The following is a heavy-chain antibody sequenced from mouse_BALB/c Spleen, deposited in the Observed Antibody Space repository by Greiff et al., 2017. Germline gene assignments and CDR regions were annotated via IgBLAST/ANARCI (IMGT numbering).Heavy chain of an antibody. Sequence: QVQLQQSGAELVRPGTSVKISCKASGYTFTNYWLGWVKQRPGHGLEWIGDIYPGGGYTNYNEKFKGKATLTADTSSSTAYMQLSSLTSEDSAVYFCANDYGYYFDDWGQGTTLTVSS. V-gene: IGHV1-63*02. CDR1: GYTFTNYW. J-gene: IGHJ2*01. CDR2: IYPGGGYT. D-gene: IGHD2-4*01. CDR3: ANDYGYYFDD.